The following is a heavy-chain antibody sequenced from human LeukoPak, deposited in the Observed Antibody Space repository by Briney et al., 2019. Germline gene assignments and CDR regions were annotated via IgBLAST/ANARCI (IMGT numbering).Heavy chain of an antibody. V-gene: IGHV1-8*03. J-gene: IGHJ3*02. CDR2: MNPNSGNT. Sequence: GASVKVSCKASGYTFTSYDINWVRQATGQGLEWMGWMNPNSGNTGYAQKFQGRVTITRNTSISTAYMELSRLRSEDTAVYYCARGPKWERELYAFDIWGQGTMVTVSS. CDR3: ARGPKWERELYAFDI. D-gene: IGHD1-26*01. CDR1: GYTFTSYD.